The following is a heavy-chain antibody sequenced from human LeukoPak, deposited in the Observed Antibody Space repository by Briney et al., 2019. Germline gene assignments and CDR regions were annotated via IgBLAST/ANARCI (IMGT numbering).Heavy chain of an antibody. CDR2: INHSGST. D-gene: IGHD2-2*01. Sequence: SETLSLTCAVYGGSFSGYYWSWIRQPPGKGLEWIGEINHSGSTNYNPSLKSRVTISVDTSKNQFSLKLSSVTAADTAVYYCARLGDIVVVPAALDGQTHYMDVWGKGTTVTVSS. J-gene: IGHJ6*03. V-gene: IGHV4-34*01. CDR3: ARLGDIVVVPAALDGQTHYMDV. CDR1: GGSFSGYY.